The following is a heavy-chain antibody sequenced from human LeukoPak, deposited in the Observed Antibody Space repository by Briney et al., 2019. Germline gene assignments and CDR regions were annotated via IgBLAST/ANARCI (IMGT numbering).Heavy chain of an antibody. CDR2: ISYDGSNN. V-gene: IGHV3-30-3*01. J-gene: IGHJ6*02. D-gene: IGHD6-13*01. CDR1: GLTFSSYA. CDR3: AREGPGIAAAGDHPSMDV. Sequence: PGGPLRLSGAASGLTFSSYAMPWVRQAPGTALEWVALISYDGSNNFYADSVKGRFTISRDNSKNTLYLQMNSLRDEDSAVYYCAREGPGIAAAGDHPSMDVWGQGTTVTVSS.